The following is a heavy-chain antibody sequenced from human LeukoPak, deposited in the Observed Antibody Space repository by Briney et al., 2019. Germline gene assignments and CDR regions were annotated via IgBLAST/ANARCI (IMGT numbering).Heavy chain of an antibody. V-gene: IGHV3-7*01. D-gene: IGHD6-19*01. CDR2: IKQDGSEK. CDR3: ARFGGSRGWYDPFPPDY. Sequence: PGGSLRLSCAASGFTFSTYWMSWVRQAPGKGLEWVANIKQDGSEKYYVDSVKGRFTISRDNAKNSLYLQMNSLRAEDTAVYYCARFGGSRGWYDPFPPDYWGQGTLVTVSS. J-gene: IGHJ4*02. CDR1: GFTFSTYW.